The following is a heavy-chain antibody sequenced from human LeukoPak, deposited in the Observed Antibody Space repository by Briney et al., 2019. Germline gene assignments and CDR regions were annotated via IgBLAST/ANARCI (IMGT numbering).Heavy chain of an antibody. D-gene: IGHD3-22*01. CDR3: ARTPIYYFDNSGYYN. Sequence: SETLSLTCTVSGYSISSGYYWGWIRQPPGKGLEWIGSIYHSGSTYYNPSLKSRVTMSIDTSKNQFSLKLTSVTAADTAVYYCARTPIYYFDNSGYYNWGQGTLVTVSS. CDR1: GYSISSGYY. CDR2: IYHSGST. J-gene: IGHJ4*02. V-gene: IGHV4-38-2*02.